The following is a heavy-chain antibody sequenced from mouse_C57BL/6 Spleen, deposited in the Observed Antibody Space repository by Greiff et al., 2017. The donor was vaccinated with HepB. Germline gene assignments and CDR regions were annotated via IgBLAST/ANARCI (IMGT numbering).Heavy chain of an antibody. J-gene: IGHJ1*03. CDR2: IYPGDGDT. Sequence: LQESGPELVKPGASVKISCKASGYAFSSSWMNWVKQRPGKGLEWIGRIYPGDGDTNYNGKFKGKATLTADKSSSTAYMQLSSLTSEDSAVYFCARDYYGSSYPAVWGTGTTVTVSS. V-gene: IGHV1-82*01. CDR1: GYAFSSSW. D-gene: IGHD1-1*01. CDR3: ARDYYGSSYPAV.